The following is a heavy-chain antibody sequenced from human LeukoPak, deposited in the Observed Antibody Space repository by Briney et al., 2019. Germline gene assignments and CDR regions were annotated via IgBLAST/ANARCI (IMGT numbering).Heavy chain of an antibody. J-gene: IGHJ4*02. CDR1: GYTFTGYY. Sequence: ASVKVSCKASGYTFTGYYMHWVRQAPGQGLEWMGWINPNSGCTNYAQKFQGRVTMTRDTSISTAYMELSRLRSDDTAVYYCARGAEDYGDYDPPNYWGQGTLVTVSS. CDR2: INPNSGCT. CDR3: ARGAEDYGDYDPPNY. V-gene: IGHV1-2*02. D-gene: IGHD4-17*01.